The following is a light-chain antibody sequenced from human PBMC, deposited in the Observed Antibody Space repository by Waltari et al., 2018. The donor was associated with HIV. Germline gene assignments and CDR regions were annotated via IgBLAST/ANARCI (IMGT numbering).Light chain of an antibody. CDR3: CSYAGSHTFVV. J-gene: IGLJ2*01. CDR2: EVT. Sequence: QSALTQPASVSGSPGQSVTISCAGSNSDVGSYDLVSWYQHHPGKAPKRLIYEVTKRPSGVSNRFSGSKSGNTASLTISGLQAEDEADYYCCSYAGSHTFVVFGGWTKLTVL. CDR1: NSDVGSYDL. V-gene: IGLV2-23*02.